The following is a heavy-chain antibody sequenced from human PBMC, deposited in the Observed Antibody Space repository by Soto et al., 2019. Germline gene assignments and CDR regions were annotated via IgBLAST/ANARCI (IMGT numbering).Heavy chain of an antibody. J-gene: IGHJ4*02. CDR1: GGTFSSYA. CDR2: IIPIFGTA. D-gene: IGHD5-18*01. Sequence: SVKVSCKASGGTFSSYAISWVRQAPGQGLEWMGGIIPIFGTANYAQKFQGRVTITADESTSTAYMELSSLRSEDTAVYYCARDSGDTAMVKFDYYFDYWGQGTLVTVSS. CDR3: ARDSGDTAMVKFDYYFDY. V-gene: IGHV1-69*13.